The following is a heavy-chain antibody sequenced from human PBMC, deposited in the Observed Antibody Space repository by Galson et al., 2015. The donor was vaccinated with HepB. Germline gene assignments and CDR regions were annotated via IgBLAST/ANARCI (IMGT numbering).Heavy chain of an antibody. D-gene: IGHD3-10*01. J-gene: IGHJ4*02. CDR2: ISSSSSYI. V-gene: IGHV3-21*01. CDR3: ARVYYGSGVEVDY. CDR1: GFTFSSYS. Sequence: SLRLSCAASGFTFSSYSMNWVRQAPGKGLEWVSSISSSSSYIYYADSVKGRFTISRDNAKNSLYLQMNSLRAEDTAVYYCARVYYGSGVEVDYWGQGTLVTVSS.